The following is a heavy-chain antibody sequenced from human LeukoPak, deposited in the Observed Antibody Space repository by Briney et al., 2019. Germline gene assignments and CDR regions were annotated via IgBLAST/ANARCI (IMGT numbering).Heavy chain of an antibody. Sequence: SETLSLTCTVSGGSISSYYWSWIRQPPGKGLEWIGYIYYSGSTNYNPSLKGRVTISVDTSKNQFSLKLSSVTAADTAVYYCARTPRVYYYYGMDVWGKGTTVTVSS. D-gene: IGHD2-15*01. CDR1: GGSISSYY. J-gene: IGHJ6*04. CDR2: IYYSGST. V-gene: IGHV4-59*01. CDR3: ARTPRVYYYYGMDV.